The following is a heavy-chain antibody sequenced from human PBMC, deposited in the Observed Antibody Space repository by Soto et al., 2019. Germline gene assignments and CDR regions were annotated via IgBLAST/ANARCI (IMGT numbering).Heavy chain of an antibody. D-gene: IGHD3-22*01. CDR3: ARADYHDSSGFYYDY. Sequence: ASVKVSCKASGYIFTNHYIHCVRQAPGQGLEWMGIINPSGGSTNYLQKFQGRVTMTRDTSTSTVYMELSSLRSEDTAVYFCARADYHDSSGFYYDYWGQGTLVTVSS. CDR1: GYIFTNHY. V-gene: IGHV1-46*01. CDR2: INPSGGST. J-gene: IGHJ4*02.